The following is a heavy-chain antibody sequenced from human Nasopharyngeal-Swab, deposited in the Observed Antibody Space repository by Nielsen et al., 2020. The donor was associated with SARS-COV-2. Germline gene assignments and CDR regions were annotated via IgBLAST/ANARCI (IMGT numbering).Heavy chain of an antibody. CDR3: ATGAVVAATGWFDP. V-gene: IGHV1-3*01. Sequence: ASVKVSCKASGYNFTSYAMHWVRHAPGQRLEWMGWINAGNGNTKYSQKFQGRVTMTEDTPTDTAYMELSSLRSEDTAVYYCATGAVVAATGWFDPWGQGTLVTVSS. J-gene: IGHJ5*01. CDR1: GYNFTSYA. D-gene: IGHD2-15*01. CDR2: INAGNGNT.